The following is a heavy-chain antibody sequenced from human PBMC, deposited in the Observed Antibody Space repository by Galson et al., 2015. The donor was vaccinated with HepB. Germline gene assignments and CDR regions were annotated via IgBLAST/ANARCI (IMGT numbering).Heavy chain of an antibody. CDR2: ISSSGSTI. Sequence: SLRLSCAASGFTFSDYYMSWIRQAPGKGLEWVSFISSSGSTIYYADSVKGRFTISRDNAKNSLYLQMNSLRPDDTAVYYCARDPRGYNYGFFDFWGQGTLVTVSS. V-gene: IGHV3-11*04. CDR3: ARDPRGYNYGFFDF. CDR1: GFTFSDYY. J-gene: IGHJ4*02. D-gene: IGHD5-18*01.